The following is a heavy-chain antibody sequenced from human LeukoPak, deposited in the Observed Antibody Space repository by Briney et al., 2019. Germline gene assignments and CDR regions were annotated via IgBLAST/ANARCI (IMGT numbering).Heavy chain of an antibody. CDR1: GFTFSTYN. CDR2: ISSSSSTI. CDR3: ARGRPEDF. V-gene: IGHV3-48*01. J-gene: IGHJ4*02. D-gene: IGHD6-6*01. Sequence: PGGSLRLSCAASGFTFSTYNMTWVRQAPGKGLEWVSYISSSSSTIYYADSVKGRFTISRDNAKNSLYLQMNSLRAEDTAVYYCARGRPEDFWGQGTLVTVSS.